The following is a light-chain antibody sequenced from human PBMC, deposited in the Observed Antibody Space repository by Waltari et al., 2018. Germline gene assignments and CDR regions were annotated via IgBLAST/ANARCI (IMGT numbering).Light chain of an antibody. CDR1: QSVSRA. J-gene: IGKJ1*01. V-gene: IGKV3-20*01. CDR2: GAS. CDR3: QHYVRLPAT. Sequence: EIVLTQSPGSLSSSPGERVTLSCRASQSVSRALAWYQQKPGQAPRLLCFGASNRATGIADRFSGSVSETDFSLTTSRLGPEDFAVYYCQHYVRLPATFGRGTKVEIK.